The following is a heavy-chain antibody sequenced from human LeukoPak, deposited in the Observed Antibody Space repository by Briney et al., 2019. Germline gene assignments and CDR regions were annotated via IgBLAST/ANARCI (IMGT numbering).Heavy chain of an antibody. J-gene: IGHJ4*02. Sequence: GESLKISCKGSGYSFTSYWIGWVRQMPGKGLEWMGIIYPGDSDTRYSPSFQGQVTISADKSISTAYLRWSSLKASDTAMYYCARKDRTLAVAGNLGFDYWGQGTLVTVSS. V-gene: IGHV5-51*01. CDR1: GYSFTSYW. D-gene: IGHD6-19*01. CDR2: IYPGDSDT. CDR3: ARKDRTLAVAGNLGFDY.